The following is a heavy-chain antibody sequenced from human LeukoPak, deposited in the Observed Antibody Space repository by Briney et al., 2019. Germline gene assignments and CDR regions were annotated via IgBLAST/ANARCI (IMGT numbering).Heavy chain of an antibody. V-gene: IGHV3-9*01. CDR3: AKGPLSWFDY. Sequence: GGSLRLSCAASGFTFDDYAMHWVRQAPGKGLEWVSGISWSSGSIGYADSVKGRFTISRDNAKNSLYLQMNSLRAEDTALYYCAKGPLSWFDYWGQGTLVTVSS. CDR2: ISWSSGSI. J-gene: IGHJ4*02. CDR1: GFTFDDYA. D-gene: IGHD6-13*01.